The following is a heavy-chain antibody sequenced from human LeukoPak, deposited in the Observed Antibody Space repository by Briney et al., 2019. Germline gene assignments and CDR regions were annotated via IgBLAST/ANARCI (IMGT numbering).Heavy chain of an antibody. Sequence: SETLSLTCTVSGGSISSSSYYWGWIRQPPGKGLEWIGSIYYSGSTYYNPSLKSRVTISVDTSKNQFSLKLSSVTAADTAVYYYARDYYDAFDIWGQGTMVTVSS. CDR3: ARDYYDAFDI. D-gene: IGHD3-10*01. CDR2: IYYSGST. J-gene: IGHJ3*02. CDR1: GGSISSSSYY. V-gene: IGHV4-39*07.